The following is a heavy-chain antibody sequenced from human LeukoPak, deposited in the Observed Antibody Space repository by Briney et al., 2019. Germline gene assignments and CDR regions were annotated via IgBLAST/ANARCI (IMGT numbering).Heavy chain of an antibody. Sequence: GGSLRLSFAASGFTVSSNYMSWVRQAPGKGLEWVSVIYSGGSTYYADSVKGRFTISRDNSKNTLCLQMNSLRAEDTAVYYCARDGGYSYGIFDYWGQGTLVTVSS. CDR1: GFTVSSNY. CDR3: ARDGGYSYGIFDY. J-gene: IGHJ4*02. D-gene: IGHD5-18*01. V-gene: IGHV3-66*01. CDR2: IYSGGST.